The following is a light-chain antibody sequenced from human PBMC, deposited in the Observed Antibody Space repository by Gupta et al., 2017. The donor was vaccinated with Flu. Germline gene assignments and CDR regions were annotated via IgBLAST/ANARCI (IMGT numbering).Light chain of an antibody. CDR2: EDN. CDR1: SGSIDSNY. Sequence: NFMLTQPHSVSESPGKTVTISCTRSSGSIDSNYVQWYQQRPGSAPTTVIYEDNQRPSGVPDRFSGSIDSSSNSASLTISGLKTEDEADYYCQYYDGSSHAWVFGGGTKLTVL. CDR3: QYYDGSSHAWV. V-gene: IGLV6-57*03. J-gene: IGLJ3*02.